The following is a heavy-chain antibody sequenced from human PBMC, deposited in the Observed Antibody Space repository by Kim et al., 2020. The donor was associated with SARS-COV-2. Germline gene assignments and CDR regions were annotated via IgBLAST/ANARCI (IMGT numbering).Heavy chain of an antibody. CDR3: AREGYCGGDCYFSF. CDR1: GGSISSGGYY. D-gene: IGHD2-21*01. V-gene: IGHV4-31*03. CDR2: IYYSGST. Sequence: SETLSLTCTVSGGSISSGGYYWSWIRQHPGKGLEWIGYIYYSGSTYYNPSLKSRVTISVDTSKNQFSLKLSSVTAADTAVYYCAREGYCGGDCYFSFWGQGTLVTVSS. J-gene: IGHJ4*02.